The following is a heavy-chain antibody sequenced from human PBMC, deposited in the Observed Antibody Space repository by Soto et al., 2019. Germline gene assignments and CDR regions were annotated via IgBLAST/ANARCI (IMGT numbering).Heavy chain of an antibody. D-gene: IGHD1-26*01. CDR3: ARPISASCNSGSYRGHYYYYYGMDV. Sequence: PGESLKISCKGSGYSFTSYWIGWVRQMPGKGLEWMGIIYPGDSDTRYSPSFQGQVTISADKSISTAYLQWSSLKASDTAIYYCARPISASCNSGSYRGHYYYYYGMDVWAKGPRSPSP. CDR2: IYPGDSDT. CDR1: GYSFTSYW. J-gene: IGHJ6*02. V-gene: IGHV5-51*01.